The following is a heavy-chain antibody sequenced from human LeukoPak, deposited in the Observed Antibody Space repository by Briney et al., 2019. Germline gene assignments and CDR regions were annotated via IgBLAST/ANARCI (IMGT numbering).Heavy chain of an antibody. Sequence: SETLSLTCTVSGGSISSYYWSWIRQPPGKGLEWIEYIYYSGSTNYNPSLKSRVTISVDTSKNQFSLKLSSVTAADTAVYYCARDLGGYSYGPFDYWGQGTLVTVSS. J-gene: IGHJ4*02. CDR3: ARDLGGYSYGPFDY. CDR2: IYYSGST. V-gene: IGHV4-59*01. D-gene: IGHD5-18*01. CDR1: GGSISSYY.